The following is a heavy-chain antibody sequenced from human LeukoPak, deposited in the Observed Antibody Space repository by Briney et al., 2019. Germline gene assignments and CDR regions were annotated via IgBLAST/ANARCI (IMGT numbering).Heavy chain of an antibody. CDR3: ARGGDIVVVPAF. V-gene: IGHV1-46*01. CDR2: INPSGGST. Sequence: ASVKVSCKASGYTFTSYYMHWVRQAPGXGLXXMGIINPSGGSTSYAQKFQGRVTMTRDTSTSTVYMELSSLRSEDTAVYYCARGGDIVVVPAFWGQGTMVTVSS. J-gene: IGHJ3*01. D-gene: IGHD2-2*01. CDR1: GYTFTSYY.